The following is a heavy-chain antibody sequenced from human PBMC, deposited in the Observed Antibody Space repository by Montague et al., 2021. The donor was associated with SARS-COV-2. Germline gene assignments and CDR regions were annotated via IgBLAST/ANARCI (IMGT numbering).Heavy chain of an antibody. CDR2: ISYDGSNK. CDR3: ARDTAYYDILTGYFPRDPYYYYCGMDV. CDR1: GFIFNSYA. J-gene: IGHJ6*02. V-gene: IGHV3-30-3*01. Sequence: SLRLSCAASGFIFNSYAMHWVRQTPGKGLEWVAVISYDGSNKYYADSVKGRFTISRDNSKNTLYLQMNSLRAEDTAVYYCARDTAYYDILTGYFPRDPYYYYCGMDVWGQGTTVTVSS. D-gene: IGHD3-9*01.